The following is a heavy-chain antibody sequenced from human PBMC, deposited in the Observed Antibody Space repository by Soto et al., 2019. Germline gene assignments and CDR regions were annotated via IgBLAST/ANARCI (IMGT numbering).Heavy chain of an antibody. CDR3: ARSIVVVTALAY. CDR2: INAGNGNT. D-gene: IGHD2-21*02. J-gene: IGHJ4*02. CDR1: GYTFTSYA. V-gene: IGHV1-3*05. Sequence: QVQLVQSGAEEKKPGASVKDSCKASGYTFTSYAMHWVRQAPGQRLEWMGWINAGNGNTKYSQKFQGRVTITRDTSASTAYMELSSLRSEDTAVYSCARSIVVVTALAYWGQGTLVTVSS.